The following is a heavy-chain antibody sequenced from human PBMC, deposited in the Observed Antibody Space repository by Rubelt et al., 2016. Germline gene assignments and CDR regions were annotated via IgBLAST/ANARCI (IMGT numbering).Heavy chain of an antibody. Sequence: QVQLQQWGAGLLKPSETLSLTCAVYGGSFSGYYWSWIRQPPGKGLEWIGEINHSGSTNYNPSLKSRVTIAVDTSKNQFSLMLTSVTVADTAVYYCARDPEGGSVRLWGQGTLVSVSS. CDR1: GGSFSGYY. D-gene: IGHD6-25*01. CDR2: INHSGST. V-gene: IGHV4-34*01. J-gene: IGHJ4*02. CDR3: ARDPEGGSVRL.